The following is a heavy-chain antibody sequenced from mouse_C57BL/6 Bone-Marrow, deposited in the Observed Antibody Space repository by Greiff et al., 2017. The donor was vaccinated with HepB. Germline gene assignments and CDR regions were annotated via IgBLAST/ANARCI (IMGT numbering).Heavy chain of an antibody. V-gene: IGHV5-4*01. CDR1: GFTFSSYA. CDR2: ISDGGSYT. Sequence: DVKLVESGGGLVKPGGSLKLSCAASGFTFSSYAMSWVRQTPEKRLEWVATISDGGSYTYYPDNVKGRFTISRDNAKNNLYLQMSHLKSEDTAMYYCARDRDYDYDGGLGFAYWGQGTLVTVSA. D-gene: IGHD2-4*01. J-gene: IGHJ3*01. CDR3: ARDRDYDYDGGLGFAY.